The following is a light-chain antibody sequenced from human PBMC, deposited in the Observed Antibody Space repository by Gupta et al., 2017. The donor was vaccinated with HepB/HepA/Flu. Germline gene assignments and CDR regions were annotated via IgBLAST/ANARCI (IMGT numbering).Light chain of an antibody. CDR1: QSVSSS. CDR3: QQCNNWPLT. V-gene: IGKV3-15*01. Sequence: EIVMTQSPATLSVSPGERATLSCRASQSVSSSLAWYQQKPGQAPRLLIYGASPRAPGIPARFSGSGSGTEFTLTISSLQSEDFALYYCQQCNNWPLTFGGGTKVEIK. J-gene: IGKJ4*01. CDR2: GAS.